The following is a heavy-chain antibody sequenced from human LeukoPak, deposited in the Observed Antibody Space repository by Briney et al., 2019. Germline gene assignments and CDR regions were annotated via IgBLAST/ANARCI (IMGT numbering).Heavy chain of an antibody. CDR1: GYSISSGNY. V-gene: IGHV4-38-2*02. J-gene: IGHJ6*03. D-gene: IGHD6-6*01. Sequence: SETLSLTCTVSGYSISSGNYWGWIRQPPGKGLEWIGNIYHGGSTHYNPSLKSRVTISVDTSKNHFSLKLTSVTAADTAVYYCARGPKSAVRRYYYMDVWGKGTTVTVSS. CDR3: ARGPKSAVRRYYYMDV. CDR2: IYHGGST.